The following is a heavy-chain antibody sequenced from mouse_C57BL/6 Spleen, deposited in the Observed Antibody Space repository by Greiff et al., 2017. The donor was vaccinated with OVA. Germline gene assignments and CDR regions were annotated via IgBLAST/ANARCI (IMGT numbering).Heavy chain of an antibody. Sequence: VQLQQSGPELVKPGASVKISCKASGYTFTDYYMNWVKQSHGKSLEWIGAINPNNGGTSYNQKFKGKATLTVDKSSSTAYMELRSLTSEDSAVYYCARSGAWFAYWGQGTLVTVSA. CDR2: INPNNGGT. V-gene: IGHV1-26*01. CDR3: ARSGAWFAY. CDR1: GYTFTDYY. J-gene: IGHJ3*01.